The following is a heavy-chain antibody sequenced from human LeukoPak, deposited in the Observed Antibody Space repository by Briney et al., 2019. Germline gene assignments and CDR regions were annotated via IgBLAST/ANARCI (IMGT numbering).Heavy chain of an antibody. Sequence: GASVKVSCKASGYTFTSYGISWVRQAPGQGLEWMGWISAYNGNTNYAQKFQGRVTMTRDTSISTAYMELSRLRSDDTAVYYCARESSGWYEDYWGQGTLVTVSS. CDR2: ISAYNGNT. CDR1: GYTFTSYG. J-gene: IGHJ4*02. CDR3: ARESSGWYEDY. D-gene: IGHD6-19*01. V-gene: IGHV1-18*01.